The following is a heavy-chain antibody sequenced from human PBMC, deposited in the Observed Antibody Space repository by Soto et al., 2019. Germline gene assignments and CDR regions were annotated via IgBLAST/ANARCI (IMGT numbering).Heavy chain of an antibody. CDR3: AKRHYYDSSGYYYYYGMDV. J-gene: IGHJ6*02. CDR1: GFTFSSYA. D-gene: IGHD3-22*01. CDR2: ISGSGGST. Sequence: GGSLRLSCAASGFTFSSYAMSWVRQASGKGLEWVSAISGSGGSTYYADSVKGRFTISRDNSKNTLYLQMNSLRAEDTAVYYCAKRHYYDSSGYYYYYGMDVWGQGTTVTVSS. V-gene: IGHV3-23*01.